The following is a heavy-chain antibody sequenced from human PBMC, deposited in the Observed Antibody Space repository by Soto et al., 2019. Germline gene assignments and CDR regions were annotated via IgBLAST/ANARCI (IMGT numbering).Heavy chain of an antibody. CDR3: ARGGPSPYCSGGSCYSSYFDY. CDR1: GGSISSYY. J-gene: IGHJ4*02. CDR2: IYYSGST. V-gene: IGHV4-59*01. D-gene: IGHD2-15*01. Sequence: PSETLSLTCTASGGSISSYYWSWIRQPPGKGLEWIGYIYYSGSTNYNPSLKSRVTISVDTSKNQFSLKLSSVTAADTAVYYCARGGPSPYCSGGSCYSSYFDYWGQGTLVTVSS.